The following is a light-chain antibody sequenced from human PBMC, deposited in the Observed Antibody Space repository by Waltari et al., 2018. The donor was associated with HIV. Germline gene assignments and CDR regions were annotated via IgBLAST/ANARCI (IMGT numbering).Light chain of an antibody. CDR1: RRNVGASNF. Sequence: QSALTQPPSASGSPGQSVTFSCTGTRRNVGASNFLSWYPPHPGKAPKPISYGVNPRPAGVPYRFSGSKSGNTASLTVSGLQSDDEADYYCSSYAGPNHLLFGGGTKLTVL. CDR2: GVN. CDR3: SSYAGPNHLL. V-gene: IGLV2-8*01. J-gene: IGLJ2*01.